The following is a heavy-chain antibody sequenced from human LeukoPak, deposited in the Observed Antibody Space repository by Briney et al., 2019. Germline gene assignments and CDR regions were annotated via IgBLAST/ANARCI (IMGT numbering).Heavy chain of an antibody. CDR1: GGSISSYY. V-gene: IGHV4-59*08. D-gene: IGHD3-10*01. J-gene: IGHJ4*02. CDR2: IYYSGST. Sequence: SETLSLTCTVTGGSISSYYWSWIRQPPGKGLEWIGYIYYSGSTNYNPSLKSRVTISVDTSKNQFSLKVSSVTAADTAVYYCASNYYGSGSLDYWGQGNLVTVSS. CDR3: ASNYYGSGSLDY.